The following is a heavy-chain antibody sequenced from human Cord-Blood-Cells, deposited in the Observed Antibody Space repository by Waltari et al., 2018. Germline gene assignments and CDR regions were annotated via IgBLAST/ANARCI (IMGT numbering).Heavy chain of an antibody. V-gene: IGHV1-24*01. D-gene: IGHD6-6*01. CDR3: ATALRVAARPVFDAFDI. CDR2: FDPEDGET. J-gene: IGHJ3*02. Sequence: QVQLVQSGAEVKKPGASVKVSCKVSGYTLTEFSMHWVRQAPGKGLEWMGGFDPEDGETIYAQKFQGRVTMTEDTSTDTAYMELSSLRSEDTAVYYCATALRVAARPVFDAFDIWGQGTMVTVSS. CDR1: GYTLTEFS.